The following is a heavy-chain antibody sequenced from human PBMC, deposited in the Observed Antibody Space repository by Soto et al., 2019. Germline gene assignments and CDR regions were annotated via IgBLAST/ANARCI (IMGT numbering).Heavy chain of an antibody. CDR1: GSTITAYG. Sequence: QVQLVQSGDEVKQPGASVKVSCKASGSTITAYGISWVRQAPGQGLEWMAWISSRNGNTYYAQNLQGRVTMTTDTSTSTAYMELRSLRSDDTAVYYCASSSIAAAGPFDYWGQGALVTVSS. J-gene: IGHJ4*02. CDR2: ISSRNGNT. D-gene: IGHD6-13*01. CDR3: ASSSIAAAGPFDY. V-gene: IGHV1-18*01.